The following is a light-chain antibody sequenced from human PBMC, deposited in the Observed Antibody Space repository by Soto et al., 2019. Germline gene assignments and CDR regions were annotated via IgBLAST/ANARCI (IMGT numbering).Light chain of an antibody. Sequence: QSVLTQPASVSGSPGQSITISCTGTSSDVGSYNLVSWYQQHPGKAPKLMIYEVSKRPSGVSNRFSGSKSGNTASLTISGLQAEDEADDYCCPYAGSSSFFYVFGTGTKVTVL. CDR2: EVS. CDR3: CPYAGSSSFFYV. J-gene: IGLJ1*01. V-gene: IGLV2-23*02. CDR1: SSDVGSYNL.